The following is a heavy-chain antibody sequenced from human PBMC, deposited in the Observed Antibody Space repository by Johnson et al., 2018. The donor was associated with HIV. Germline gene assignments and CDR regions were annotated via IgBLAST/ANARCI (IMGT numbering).Heavy chain of an antibody. Sequence: VQLVESGGGVVRPGGSLRLSCAASGFTFDDYGMSWVRQAPGKWLEWVSGINWNCGSTGYADSVKGRFTIPRDNAKNSLYLQMNSLRAEDTALYYCARGPRGGYYRDAFDIWGQGTMVIVSS. CDR3: ARGPRGGYYRDAFDI. CDR1: GFTFDDYG. J-gene: IGHJ3*02. CDR2: INWNCGST. V-gene: IGHV3-20*04. D-gene: IGHD3-3*01.